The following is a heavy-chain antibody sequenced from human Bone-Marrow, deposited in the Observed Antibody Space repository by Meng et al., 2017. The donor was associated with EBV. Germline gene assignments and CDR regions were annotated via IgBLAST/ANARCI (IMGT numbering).Heavy chain of an antibody. CDR3: ARGRFGVAVPGTKGGFDY. V-gene: IGHV4-34*01. D-gene: IGHD6-13*01. CDR2: INHSGSN. J-gene: IGHJ4*02. CDR1: GGSFSGYY. Sequence: QVQLQRWGAGLSQPSASRSLARAFYGGSFSGYYWSWIRQRPGKGLGWIVEINHSGSNNYTPSLKSRVTISVDTSKDQFYLNLSSVTAADTAVYSCARGRFGVAVPGTKGGFDYWGQGTLVTVSS.